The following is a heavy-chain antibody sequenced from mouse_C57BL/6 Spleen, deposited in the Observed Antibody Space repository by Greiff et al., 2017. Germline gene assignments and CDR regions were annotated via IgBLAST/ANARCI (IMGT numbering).Heavy chain of an antibody. D-gene: IGHD1-1*01. J-gene: IGHJ4*01. CDR2: IYPGSGNT. CDR1: GYTFTDYY. Sequence: QVQLQQSGAELVRPGASVKLSCKASGYTFTDYYINWVKQRPGQGLEWIARIYPGSGNTYYNEKFKGKATLTAEKSSSTAYMQLSSLTSEDSAVYDCARERSDGAMDYWGQGTSVTVSS. CDR3: ARERSDGAMDY. V-gene: IGHV1-76*01.